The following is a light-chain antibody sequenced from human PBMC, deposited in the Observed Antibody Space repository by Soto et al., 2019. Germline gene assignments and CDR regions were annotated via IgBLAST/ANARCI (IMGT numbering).Light chain of an antibody. CDR2: GAS. J-gene: IGKJ5*01. V-gene: IGKV3-20*01. CDR3: QQYGNSAPIT. Sequence: EIVMTQSPATLSVSPGERATLSCRASESVSTRYLAWYQQKPGQAXXLLIYGASTRATGIPDKFSGSGCGTDFSLTISRLEADDFVVYYCQQYGNSAPITFGQGTRLEIK. CDR1: ESVSTRY.